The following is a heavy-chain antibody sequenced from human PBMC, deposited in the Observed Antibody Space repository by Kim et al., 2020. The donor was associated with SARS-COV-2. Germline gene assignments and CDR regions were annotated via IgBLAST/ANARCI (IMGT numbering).Heavy chain of an antibody. D-gene: IGHD2-15*01. Sequence: FTISRDNSKNTLYLQMNSLRAEDTAVYYCAKVAVVVAAPIRFYYYYGMDVWGQGTTVTVSS. V-gene: IGHV3-30*02. J-gene: IGHJ6*02. CDR3: AKVAVVVAAPIRFYYYYGMDV.